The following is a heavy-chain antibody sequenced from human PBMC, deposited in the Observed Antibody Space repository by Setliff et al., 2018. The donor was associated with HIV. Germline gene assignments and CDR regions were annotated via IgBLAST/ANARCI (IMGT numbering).Heavy chain of an antibody. CDR2: IHTSGTT. V-gene: IGHV4-4*08. J-gene: IGHJ6*03. CDR3: ARGVNTGGYHYYYYYMDV. D-gene: IGHD2-2*01. Sequence: SETLSLTCTVSGDSSSNDYWTWVRQPPGKGLEWIGNIHTSGTTKYNPSLKSRVTISVETSKKQFSLKLSSVTAADTAVYYCARGVNTGGYHYYYYYMDVWGKGTTVTVSS. CDR1: GDSSSNDY.